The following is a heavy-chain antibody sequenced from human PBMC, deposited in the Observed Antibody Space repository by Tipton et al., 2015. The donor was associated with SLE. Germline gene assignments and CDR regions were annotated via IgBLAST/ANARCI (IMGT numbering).Heavy chain of an antibody. CDR3: ARVGAAAGYTFDI. D-gene: IGHD6-13*01. CDR2: ISWDGGST. V-gene: IGHV3-43D*03. CDR1: GFAFDDYA. J-gene: IGHJ3*02. Sequence: SLRLSCAASGFAFDDYAMHWVRQAPGKGLEWVSLISWDGGSTYYADSVKGRFTISRDNSKNSLYLQMNSLRAEDTALYYCARVGAAAGYTFDIWGQGTMVTLSS.